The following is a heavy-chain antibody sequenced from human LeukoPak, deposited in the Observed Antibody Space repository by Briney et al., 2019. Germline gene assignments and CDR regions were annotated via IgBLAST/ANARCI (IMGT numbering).Heavy chain of an antibody. CDR1: GFTVSSNY. J-gene: IGHJ6*02. CDR2: ISSGGTT. CDR3: ARDPSPVYYASGSSKYYYYGMDV. D-gene: IGHD3-10*01. Sequence: GGSLRLSCAASGFTVSSNYMNWVRQAPGKGLEWVSLISSGGTTYYTDSVKGRFTISRDNSKSTLYLQMNSLRAEDTAVYYCARDPSPVYYASGSSKYYYYGMDVWGPGTTVTVSS. V-gene: IGHV3-66*01.